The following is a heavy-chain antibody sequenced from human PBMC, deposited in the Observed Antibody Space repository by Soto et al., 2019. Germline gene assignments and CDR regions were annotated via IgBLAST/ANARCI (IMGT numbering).Heavy chain of an antibody. Sequence: GGSLRLSCAASGFTFSSYGMHWVRQAPGKGLEWVAVISYDGSNKYYADSVKGRFTISRDNSKNTLYLQMNSLRAEDTAVYYCAKDLGSYGWNFDYWGQGTLVTVSS. CDR2: ISYDGSNK. D-gene: IGHD2-8*02. V-gene: IGHV3-30*18. CDR1: GFTFSSYG. CDR3: AKDLGSYGWNFDY. J-gene: IGHJ4*02.